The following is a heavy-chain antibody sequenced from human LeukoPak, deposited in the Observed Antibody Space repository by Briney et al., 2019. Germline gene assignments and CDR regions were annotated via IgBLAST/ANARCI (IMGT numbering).Heavy chain of an antibody. D-gene: IGHD4/OR15-4a*01. CDR3: ARSANYGGHAFFDY. J-gene: IGHJ4*02. CDR1: GFTSSTYW. V-gene: IGHV3-7*01. Sequence: GGSLRLSCAASGFTSSTYWMTRVRQTPGKGLEWVSNIKHDGSEDYFVDSVRGRFTISRDNAENTLHLQMSSLRAADTAVYYCARSANYGGHAFFDYWGQGILVIVSS. CDR2: IKHDGSED.